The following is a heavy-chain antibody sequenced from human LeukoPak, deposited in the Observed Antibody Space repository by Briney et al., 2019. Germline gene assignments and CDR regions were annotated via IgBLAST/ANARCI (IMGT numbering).Heavy chain of an antibody. Sequence: GGSLRLPCAASGFTFDDYAMHWVRQAPGKGLEWVSGINWNSGSIGYADSVKGRFTISGDNVKNSLYLQMNSLRVGDTALYYCAKSSSGYYSGVGTWGQGTLVTVSS. V-gene: IGHV3-9*01. D-gene: IGHD3-22*01. CDR1: GFTFDDYA. CDR2: INWNSGSI. J-gene: IGHJ4*02. CDR3: AKSSSGYYSGVGT.